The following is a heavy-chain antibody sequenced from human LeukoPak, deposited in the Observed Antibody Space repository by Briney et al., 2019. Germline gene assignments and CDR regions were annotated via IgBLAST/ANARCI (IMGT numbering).Heavy chain of an antibody. D-gene: IGHD1-1*01. CDR3: AKEGGTTGWLTTDY. CDR1: GFTFSSYG. CDR2: ISYDGSNK. Sequence: GGSLRLSCAASGFTFSSYGMHWVRQAPGKGLEWVAVISYDGSNKYYADSVKGRFTISRDNSKNTLYLQMNSLRAEDTAVYYCAKEGGTTGWLTTDYWGQGTLITVSS. V-gene: IGHV3-30*18. J-gene: IGHJ4*02.